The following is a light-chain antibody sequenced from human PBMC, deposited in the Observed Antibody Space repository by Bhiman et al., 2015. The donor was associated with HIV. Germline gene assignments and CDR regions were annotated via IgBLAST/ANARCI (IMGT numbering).Light chain of an antibody. CDR1: SSDVGGYNY. CDR2: DVS. V-gene: IGLV2-14*03. Sequence: QSALTQPASVSGSPGQSITISCTGTSSDVGGYNYVSWYQQYPGKAPKLMIYDVSNRPSGVPNRFSGSKSDNTASLTISGLQAEDEADYYCCSYAGSSTYVVFGGGTKLTVL. J-gene: IGLJ2*01. CDR3: CSYAGSSTYVV.